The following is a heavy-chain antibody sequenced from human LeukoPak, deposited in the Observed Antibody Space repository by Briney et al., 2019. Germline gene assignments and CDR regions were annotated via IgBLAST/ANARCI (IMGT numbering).Heavy chain of an antibody. Sequence: GGSLRLSCAASGFTFSSYWMHWVRQAPGKGLLWVARIDGDGSSTSSGDSVKGRFTISRDNSKNTLYLQMSSLRAEDTAVYYCARVGHDYDVDYWGHGTLVTVSS. CDR2: IDGDGSST. V-gene: IGHV3-74*01. CDR3: ARVGHDYDVDY. J-gene: IGHJ4*01. D-gene: IGHD4-17*01. CDR1: GFTFSSYW.